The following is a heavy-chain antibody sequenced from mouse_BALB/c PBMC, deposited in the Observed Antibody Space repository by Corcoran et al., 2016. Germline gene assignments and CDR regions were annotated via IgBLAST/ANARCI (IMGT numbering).Heavy chain of an antibody. V-gene: IGHV9-3-1*01. CDR1: GYTFTNYG. J-gene: IGHJ4*01. Sequence: QIQLVQSGPELTKPGETVKISCKASGYTFTNYGRNWVKQAPGTGLKWMGWINTYTGEPTYADDFKGRFAFSLETSASTAYLQINNLKNEDTATYFCAREPRARDYWGQGTSVTVSS. CDR2: INTYTGEP. CDR3: AREPRARDY.